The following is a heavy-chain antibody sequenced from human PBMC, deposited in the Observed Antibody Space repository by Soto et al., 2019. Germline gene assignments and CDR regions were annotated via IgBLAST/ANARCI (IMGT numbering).Heavy chain of an antibody. V-gene: IGHV3-30*18. CDR2: ISYDGSNK. J-gene: IGHJ4*02. CDR3: AKAPNTPLYFDY. Sequence: QVQLVESGGGVVQPGRSLRLSCAASGFTFSSYGMHWVRQAPGKGLEWVAVISYDGSNKYYADSVKGRFTISRDNSKNTLYLQMNSLRAEDTAVYYCAKAPNTPLYFDYWGQGTLVTVSS. CDR1: GFTFSSYG.